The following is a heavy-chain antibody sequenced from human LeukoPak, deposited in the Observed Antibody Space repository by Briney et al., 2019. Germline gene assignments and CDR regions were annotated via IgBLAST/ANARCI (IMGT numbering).Heavy chain of an antibody. CDR1: GFSVSRNY. Sequence: PGGSLRLSCAASGFSVSRNYMTWVRQAPGKGLEWVSVNHSGGRTDYADSVKGRFTISRDSSKNTLYLQRNTLRAEDTAVYYCTRDVIRGTNLGYWGQGTLVTVSS. CDR3: TRDVIRGTNLGY. CDR2: NHSGGRT. D-gene: IGHD3-10*01. V-gene: IGHV3-66*02. J-gene: IGHJ4*02.